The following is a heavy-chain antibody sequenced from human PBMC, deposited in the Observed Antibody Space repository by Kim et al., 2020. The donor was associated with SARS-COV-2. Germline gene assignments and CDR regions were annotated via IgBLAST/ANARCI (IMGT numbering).Heavy chain of an antibody. V-gene: IGHV3-23*01. CDR2: ITSIGDAT. CDR1: GFTFNTCS. Sequence: GGSLRLSCEASGFTFNTCSMSWVRQTPSRGLEWVSSITSIGDATYYAPSVKGRFTISRNNGKNTLYLQMDSLTADDTALYYCAKDRPNYYGPGWSYYKNGGDHWGQGTLVTVSS. J-gene: IGHJ5*02. D-gene: IGHD3-10*01. CDR3: AKDRPNYYGPGWSYYKNGGDH.